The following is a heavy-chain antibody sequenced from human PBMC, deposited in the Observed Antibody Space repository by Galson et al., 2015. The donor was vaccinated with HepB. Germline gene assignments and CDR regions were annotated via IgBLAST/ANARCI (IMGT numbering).Heavy chain of an antibody. CDR2: IDPSDSYT. J-gene: IGHJ6*03. Sequence: QSGAEVKKPGESLRISCKGSGYSFTSYWISWVRQMPGKGLEWMGRIDPSDSYTNYSPSFQGHVTISADKSISTAYLQWSSLKASDTAMYYCARRWEQQLGHDQYYYYYYYMDVWGKGTTVTVSS. D-gene: IGHD6-13*01. V-gene: IGHV5-10-1*01. CDR3: ARRWEQQLGHDQYYYYYYYMDV. CDR1: GYSFTSYW.